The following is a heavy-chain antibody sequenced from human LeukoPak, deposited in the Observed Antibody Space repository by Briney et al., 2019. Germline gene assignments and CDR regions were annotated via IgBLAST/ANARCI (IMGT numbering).Heavy chain of an antibody. J-gene: IGHJ6*03. Sequence: GESLRLSCAASGFTFSSYAMSWVRQAPGKGLEWVSAISGSGGSTYYADSVKGRFTISRDNSKNTLYLQMNSLRAEDTAVYYCAKAIYYSGSYYSYYYYYMDVWGKGTTVTVSS. D-gene: IGHD3-10*01. V-gene: IGHV3-23*01. CDR1: GFTFSSYA. CDR3: AKAIYYSGSYYSYYYYYMDV. CDR2: ISGSGGST.